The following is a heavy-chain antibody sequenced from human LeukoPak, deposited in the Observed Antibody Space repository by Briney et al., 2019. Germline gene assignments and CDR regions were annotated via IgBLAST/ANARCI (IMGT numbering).Heavy chain of an antibody. Sequence: GRSLRLSCAASGFTFSSYGMHWDRQAPGKGLEWVAVIWYDGSNKYYADSVKGRFTISRDNSKNTLYLQMNSLRAEDTAVYYCARGGGVVVGFDPWGQGTLVTVSS. CDR3: ARGGGVVVGFDP. D-gene: IGHD2-2*01. V-gene: IGHV3-33*01. CDR1: GFTFSSYG. J-gene: IGHJ5*02. CDR2: IWYDGSNK.